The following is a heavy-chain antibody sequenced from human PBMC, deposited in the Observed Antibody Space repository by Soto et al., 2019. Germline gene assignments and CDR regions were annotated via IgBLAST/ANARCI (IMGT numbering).Heavy chain of an antibody. J-gene: IGHJ3*02. V-gene: IGHV5-51*01. Sequence: GESLKISCKASGYSFTSYWICLGRQMPGKGLEWMGIIYPGDSDTRYSPSFQGQVTISADKSISTAYLQWSSLKASDSAMYYCARTYYYDSSGYYYPGAFDIWGQGTMVTVSS. CDR2: IYPGDSDT. CDR1: GYSFTSYW. D-gene: IGHD3-22*01. CDR3: ARTYYYDSSGYYYPGAFDI.